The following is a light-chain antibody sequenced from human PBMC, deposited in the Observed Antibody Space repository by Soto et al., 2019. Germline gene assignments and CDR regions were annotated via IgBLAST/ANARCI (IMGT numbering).Light chain of an antibody. CDR1: SSYVGSYNR. Sequence: QSALTQPPSVSGSPGQSVTISCTGTSSYVGSYNRVSWYQQPPGTAPKLMIYEVSNRPSGVPDRFSGSKSGNTASLTVSGLQAEDEADYYCTSYTTSNTWVFGGGTQLTVL. CDR2: EVS. V-gene: IGLV2-18*02. J-gene: IGLJ3*02. CDR3: TSYTTSNTWV.